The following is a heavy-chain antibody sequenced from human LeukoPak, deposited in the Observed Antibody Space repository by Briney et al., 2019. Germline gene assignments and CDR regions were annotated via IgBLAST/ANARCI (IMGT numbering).Heavy chain of an antibody. J-gene: IGHJ5*02. V-gene: IGHV3-48*04. Sequence: PGGSLRLSCAASGFTFSSYSMNWVRQAPGKGLEWVSYISSSSSTIYYADSVKGRFTISRDNAKNSLYLQMNSLRAEDTAVYYCARNYYYDSSGQWAWGQGTLVTVSS. CDR3: ARNYYYDSSGQWA. CDR1: GFTFSSYS. D-gene: IGHD3-22*01. CDR2: ISSSSSTI.